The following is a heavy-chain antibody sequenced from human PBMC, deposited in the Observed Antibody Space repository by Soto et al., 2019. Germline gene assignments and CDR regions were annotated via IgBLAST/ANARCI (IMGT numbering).Heavy chain of an antibody. D-gene: IGHD3-22*01. CDR3: ATPYYFSH. CDR1: GFMFSAYT. Sequence: GGSLRLSCAASGFMFSAYTMNWVRQAPGKGLEWLSSISDDSSYIDYADSLRGRFTVSRDNARNSLYLQIDSLGVEDTAVYYCATPYYFSHWGPGTLVTVSS. V-gene: IGHV3-21*06. J-gene: IGHJ4*02. CDR2: ISDDSSYI.